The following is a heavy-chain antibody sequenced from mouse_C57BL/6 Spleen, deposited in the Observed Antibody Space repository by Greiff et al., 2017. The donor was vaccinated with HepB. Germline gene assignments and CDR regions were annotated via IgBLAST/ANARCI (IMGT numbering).Heavy chain of an antibody. V-gene: IGHV1-39*01. Sequence: VQLQQSGPELVKPGASVKISCKASGYSFTDYNMNWVKQSNGKSLEWVGVINPNYGTTSYNQKFKGKATLTVDQSSSTAYMQLNSLTSEDSAVYYCAKGTTVVARYAMDYWGQGTSVTVSS. D-gene: IGHD1-1*01. J-gene: IGHJ4*01. CDR3: AKGTTVVARYAMDY. CDR2: INPNYGTT. CDR1: GYSFTDYN.